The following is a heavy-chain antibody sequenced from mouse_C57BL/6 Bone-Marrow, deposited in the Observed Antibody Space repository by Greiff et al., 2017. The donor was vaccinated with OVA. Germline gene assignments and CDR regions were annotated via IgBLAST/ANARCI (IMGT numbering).Heavy chain of an antibody. CDR2: IYPGGGYT. Sequence: QVQLQQSGAELVRPGPSVKMSCKASGYTFTNYWIGWAKQRPGHGLEWIGDIYPGGGYTNYNEKFKGKATLTADKSSSTAYMQFSSLTSEDSAIYYCARSHYGSSSYYAMDYWGQGTSVTVSS. CDR3: ARSHYGSSSYYAMDY. D-gene: IGHD1-1*01. CDR1: GYTFTNYW. V-gene: IGHV1-63*01. J-gene: IGHJ4*01.